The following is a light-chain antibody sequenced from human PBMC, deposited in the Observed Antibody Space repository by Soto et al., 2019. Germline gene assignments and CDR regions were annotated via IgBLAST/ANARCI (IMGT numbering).Light chain of an antibody. J-gene: IGKJ2*01. CDR2: TAG. V-gene: IGKV1-39*01. Sequence: IPMTQSPSSLSASVGDRVTITCRASQRITTYLNWYQQKPGNAPKLLITTAGTLQRGVPSRFSGSGSGTDFTLTITSLQREDFATYFCQQTYSTPYTFGQGTKVEIK. CDR3: QQTYSTPYT. CDR1: QRITTY.